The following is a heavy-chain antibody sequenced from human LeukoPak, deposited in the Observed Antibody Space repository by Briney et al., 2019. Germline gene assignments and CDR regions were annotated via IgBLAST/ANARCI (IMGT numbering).Heavy chain of an antibody. CDR2: IYTSGST. Sequence: SETLSLTCTVSGGSTSSGSYHCSWIRQPAGKGLEWIGRIYTSGSTNYNPSLKSRVTISVDTSKNQFSLKLSSVTAADTAVYYCASGRGDGYDFDYWGQGTLLTVSS. D-gene: IGHD5-24*01. CDR3: ASGRGDGYDFDY. J-gene: IGHJ4*02. CDR1: GGSTSSGSYH. V-gene: IGHV4-61*02.